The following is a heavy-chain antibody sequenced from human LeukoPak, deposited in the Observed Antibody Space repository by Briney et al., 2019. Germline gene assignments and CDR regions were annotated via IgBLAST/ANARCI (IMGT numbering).Heavy chain of an antibody. CDR1: GYTFTSYG. V-gene: IGHV1-18*01. CDR2: ISAYNGNT. CDR3: ARDFSGGYSGYDFDY. D-gene: IGHD5-12*01. Sequence: ASVNVSCTASGYTFTSYGISWVRQAPGQGLEWMGWISAYNGNTNYAQKLQGRVTMTTDTSTSTAYMELRSLRSDDTAVYYCARDFSGGYSGYDFDYWGQGTLVTVSS. J-gene: IGHJ4*02.